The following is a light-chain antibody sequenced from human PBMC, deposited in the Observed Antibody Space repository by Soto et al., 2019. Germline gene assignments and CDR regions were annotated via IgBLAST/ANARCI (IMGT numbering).Light chain of an antibody. Sequence: SPGPLSLSPGDRAPLSCRSRQSVSSSYLAWYQQKPALAPRLLIYDGFLRATGIPDRFRGSGSGTDFTLTIIFLQAEDGIRDCSTVSAFPPNTFC. CDR2: DGF. CDR3: TVSAFPPNT. CDR1: QSVSSSY. J-gene: IGKJ5*01. V-gene: IGKV3D-20*01.